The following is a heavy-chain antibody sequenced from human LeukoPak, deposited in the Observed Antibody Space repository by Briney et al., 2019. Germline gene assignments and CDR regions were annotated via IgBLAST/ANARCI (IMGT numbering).Heavy chain of an antibody. Sequence: GGSLRLSCAASGFTFSSYSMNWVRQAPGKGLEWVSSISSSSSYIYYADSVKGRFTISRDNAKNSLYLQMNSLRAEDTAVYYCASGYSTVTPGDVFDIWGQGTMVTVSS. V-gene: IGHV3-21*04. CDR3: ASGYSTVTPGDVFDI. CDR2: ISSSSSYI. J-gene: IGHJ3*02. D-gene: IGHD4-17*01. CDR1: GFTFSSYS.